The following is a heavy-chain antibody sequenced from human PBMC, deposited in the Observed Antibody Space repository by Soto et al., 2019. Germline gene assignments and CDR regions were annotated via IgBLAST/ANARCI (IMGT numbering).Heavy chain of an antibody. J-gene: IGHJ6*02. CDR3: ARDGWHDYRKRTYYYYGMDV. V-gene: IGHV4-59*01. CDR1: GGSISSYY. Sequence: SETLSLTCTVSGGSISSYYWSWIRQPPGKGLEWIEYIYYSGSTNYNPSLKSRVTISVDTSKNQFSLKLSSVTAADTAVYYCARDGWHDYRKRTYYYYGMDVWGQGTTVTVAS. CDR2: IYYSGST. D-gene: IGHD4-17*01.